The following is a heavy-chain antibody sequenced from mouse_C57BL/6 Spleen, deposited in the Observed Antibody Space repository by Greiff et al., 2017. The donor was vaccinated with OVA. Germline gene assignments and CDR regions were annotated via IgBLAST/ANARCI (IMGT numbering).Heavy chain of an antibody. CDR3: TTRGSSSYWYFDV. J-gene: IGHJ1*03. CDR2: IDPEDGDT. D-gene: IGHD1-1*01. CDR1: GFNIKDYY. Sequence: EVKLQESGAELVRPGASVKLSCTASGFNIKDYYMHWVKQRPEQGLEWIGRIDPEDGDTEYAPKFQGKATMTADTSSNTAYLQLSSLTSEDTAVYYCTTRGSSSYWYFDVWGTGTTVTVSS. V-gene: IGHV14-1*01.